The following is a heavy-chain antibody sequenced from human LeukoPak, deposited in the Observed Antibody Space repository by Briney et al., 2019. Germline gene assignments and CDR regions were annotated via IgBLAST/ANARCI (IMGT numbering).Heavy chain of an antibody. CDR3: ARDRACNYFDY. V-gene: IGHV3-23*01. D-gene: IGHD3-10*01. CDR2: ISGSGGST. Sequence: GGSLRLSCAASGFTFSSYAMSWGRQAAGKGLEWVSAISGSGGSTYYADSVQGRFTISRDNSKNTLYLQMDSLRAEDTPVYYCARDRACNYFDYWGQGPLVTVSS. CDR1: GFTFSSYA. J-gene: IGHJ4*02.